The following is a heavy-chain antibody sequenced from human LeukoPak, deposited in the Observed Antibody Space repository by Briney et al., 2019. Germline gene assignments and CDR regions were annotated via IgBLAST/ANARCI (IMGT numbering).Heavy chain of an antibody. J-gene: IGHJ4*02. CDR1: GFSFITSG. D-gene: IGHD4-23*01. CDR2: ISHDGTNK. V-gene: IGHV3-30*03. Sequence: GGSLRLSCAASGFSFITSGMHWVRQAPGKGLEWVAVISHDGTNKYYADSVKGRITISRDNSKSTLYLQMNSLRAEDTAVYYCARDRGRDYGGLTGYFDYWGQGTLVTISS. CDR3: ARDRGRDYGGLTGYFDY.